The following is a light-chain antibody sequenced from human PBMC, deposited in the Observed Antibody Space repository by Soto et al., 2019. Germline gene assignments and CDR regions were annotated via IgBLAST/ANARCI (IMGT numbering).Light chain of an antibody. CDR3: QSYDSTLNGYV. Sequence: QSAPTQPPSVSPAPGQRVTICCTGSSSNIGADYAVHWYQQLPGTAPKLLIYANTNRPSGVPDRFSGSKSGTSGSLAISGLQAEDEADYYCQSYDSTLNGYVFGTGTKVTVL. CDR1: SSNIGADYA. J-gene: IGLJ1*01. CDR2: ANT. V-gene: IGLV1-40*01.